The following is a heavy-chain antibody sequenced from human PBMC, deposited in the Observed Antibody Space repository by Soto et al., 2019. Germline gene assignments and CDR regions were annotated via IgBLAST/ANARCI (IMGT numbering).Heavy chain of an antibody. CDR2: IYYSGST. D-gene: IGHD2-21*01. V-gene: IGHV4-59*01. Sequence: PSETLSLTCTVSGGSISSYYWSWIRQPPGKGLEWIGYIYYSGSTNYNPSLKSRVTISIDTSKNQFSLKLSSVTAADTAVYYCARADWTSGVDYYYYGMDVWGQGTTVTVSS. J-gene: IGHJ6*02. CDR1: GGSISSYY. CDR3: ARADWTSGVDYYYYGMDV.